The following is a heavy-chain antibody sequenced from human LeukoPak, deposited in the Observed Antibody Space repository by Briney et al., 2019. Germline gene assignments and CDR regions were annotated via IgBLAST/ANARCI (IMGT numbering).Heavy chain of an antibody. CDR1: GFTFSNYW. D-gene: IGHD3-3*01. Sequence: QTGGSLRLSCAASGFTFSNYWMHWIRRVPGKGLVWVTHIKYDGSATNYADSVKGRFTISRDNAKNTLYLQMNSLRAEDTAVYYCVSGSLQSGYNFDYWGQGALVTVSS. V-gene: IGHV3-74*01. J-gene: IGHJ4*02. CDR2: IKYDGSAT. CDR3: VSGSLQSGYNFDY.